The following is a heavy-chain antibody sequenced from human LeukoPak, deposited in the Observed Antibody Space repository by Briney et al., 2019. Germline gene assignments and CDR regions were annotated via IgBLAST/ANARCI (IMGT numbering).Heavy chain of an antibody. CDR2: ISSSSSYI. V-gene: IGHV3-21*04. J-gene: IGHJ2*01. CDR1: GFTFSSYS. D-gene: IGHD3-3*01. CDR3: AKLPARFLEWKWYFDL. Sequence: KPGGSLRLSCAASGFTFSSYSMNWVRQAPGKGLEWVSSISSSSSYIYYADSVKGRFTISRDNAKNTLYLQMNSLRAEDTAVYYCAKLPARFLEWKWYFDLWGRGTLVTVSS.